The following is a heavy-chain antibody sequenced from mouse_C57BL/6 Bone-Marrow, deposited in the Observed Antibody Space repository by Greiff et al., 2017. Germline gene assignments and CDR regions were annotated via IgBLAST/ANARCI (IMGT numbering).Heavy chain of an antibody. CDR1: GFSLTSYA. Sequence: QVQLQQSGPGLVAPSQSLSITCTVSGFSLTSYAISWVRQPPGKGLEWLGVIWTGGGTNYNSALKSRPSISKDNSKSHVFLKMNSLQTDDTARYYCARNNPYYYGSIAYWGQGTMVTVSA. D-gene: IGHD1-1*01. CDR2: IWTGGGT. V-gene: IGHV2-9-1*01. CDR3: ARNNPYYYGSIAY. J-gene: IGHJ3*01.